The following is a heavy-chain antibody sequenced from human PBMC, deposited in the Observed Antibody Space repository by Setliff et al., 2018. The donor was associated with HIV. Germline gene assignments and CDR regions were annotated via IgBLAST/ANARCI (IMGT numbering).Heavy chain of an antibody. V-gene: IGHV1-24*01. J-gene: IGHJ1*01. D-gene: IGHD3-22*01. CDR2: FDPEDGET. CDR1: GDTLTELS. CDR3: ATIRGYYYDSSGQEYLQH. Sequence: ASVKVSCKVSGDTLTELSIHWVRQAPGKGLEWMGGFDPEDGETVYAQKFRGRVTMTEDTSADTAYMELSSLISEDTAMYYCATIRGYYYDSSGQEYLQHWGHGTLVTVSS.